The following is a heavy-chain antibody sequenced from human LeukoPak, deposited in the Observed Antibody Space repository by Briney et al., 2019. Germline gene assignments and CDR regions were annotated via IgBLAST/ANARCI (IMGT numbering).Heavy chain of an antibody. D-gene: IGHD3-16*01. J-gene: IGHJ4*02. Sequence: GLLRLTCSAAGFTLSSEAIHWVRQAPGKGLEYVSGISSNGGSTYNADSVKGRFTISRDNSKNTVDLQISSLRAEDKGGYYCVKRNGAYFDYWGQGTLVTVSS. V-gene: IGHV3-64D*09. CDR1: GFTLSSEA. CDR3: VKRNGAYFDY. CDR2: ISSNGGST.